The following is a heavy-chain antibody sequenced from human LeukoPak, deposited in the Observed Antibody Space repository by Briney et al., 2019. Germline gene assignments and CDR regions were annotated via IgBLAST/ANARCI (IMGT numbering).Heavy chain of an antibody. CDR2: ISNDGSRK. J-gene: IGHJ4*02. CDR3: ARDRVWNYFDY. CDR1: GFTFSRHG. Sequence: PGGSLRLSCAPPGFTFSRHGMHWVRQAPGKGLEWVAIISNDGSRKYYAHSVEGRFTISRDNSKNTLYLQMDSLRTEDTAVYYCARDRVWNYFDYWGQGTLVTVSS. D-gene: IGHD3-16*01. V-gene: IGHV3-30*03.